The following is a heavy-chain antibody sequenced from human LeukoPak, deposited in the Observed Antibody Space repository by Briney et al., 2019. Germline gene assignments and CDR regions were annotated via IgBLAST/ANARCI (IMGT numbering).Heavy chain of an antibody. CDR2: IKSDGGT. D-gene: IGHD3-22*01. CDR1: GFTFSTYW. Sequence: GGSLRLSCAASGFTFSTYWMHWVRQAPGRGLVWVSRIKSDGGTNYADSVKGRFTISRDNAKKTVSLQMNSLRPEDTGVYYCARAPSEIGGYYPEYFRHWGQGTLVTVSS. J-gene: IGHJ1*01. CDR3: ARAPSEIGGYYPEYFRH. V-gene: IGHV3-74*01.